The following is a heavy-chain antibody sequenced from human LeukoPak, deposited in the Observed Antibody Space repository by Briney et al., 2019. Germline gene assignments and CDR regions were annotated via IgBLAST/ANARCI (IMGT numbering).Heavy chain of an antibody. Sequence: GGSLRLSCAASGFTFSSYEMNWVRQAPGKGLEWVSYISSSGSTIYYADSVKGRFTVSRDNAKNSLYLQMNSLRAEDTAVYYCARSLALYAFDIWGQGTMVTVSS. J-gene: IGHJ3*02. CDR3: ARSLALYAFDI. CDR1: GFTFSSYE. V-gene: IGHV3-48*03. CDR2: ISSSGSTI.